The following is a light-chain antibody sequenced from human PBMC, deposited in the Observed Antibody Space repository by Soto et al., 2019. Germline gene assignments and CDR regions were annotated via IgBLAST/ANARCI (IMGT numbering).Light chain of an antibody. V-gene: IGKV1-39*01. Sequence: DIQMTQSPSSLSASVGDRVTITCRASQSISSYFNWYQQKPGKAPKLLIYGASSLQSGVPSRFSGSGYGTDFTLTISSLQPEDFATYFCQQSYPTPRTFGQGTKVEVK. CDR2: GAS. J-gene: IGKJ1*01. CDR3: QQSYPTPRT. CDR1: QSISSY.